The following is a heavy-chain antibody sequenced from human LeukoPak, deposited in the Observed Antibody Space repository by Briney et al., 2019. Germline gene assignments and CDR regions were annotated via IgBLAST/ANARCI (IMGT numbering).Heavy chain of an antibody. J-gene: IGHJ4*02. D-gene: IGHD6-19*01. Sequence: ASVKVSCKASGYTFTGYYMHWVRQAPGQGLEWMGWINPNSGSTNYAQKFQGRVTMTRDMSTSTVYMELSSLRSEDTAVYYCARDGVAGVYYFDYWGQGTLVTVSS. CDR3: ARDGVAGVYYFDY. CDR1: GYTFTGYY. CDR2: INPNSGST. V-gene: IGHV1-2*02.